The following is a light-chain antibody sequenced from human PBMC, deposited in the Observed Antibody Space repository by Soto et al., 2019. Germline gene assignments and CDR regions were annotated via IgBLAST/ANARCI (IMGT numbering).Light chain of an antibody. J-gene: IGLJ3*02. Sequence: QSALTQPASVSGSPGQSITISCTGTSSDVGGYNYVSWYQQHPGKAPKLMIYGVSNRPSGISYRFSGSKSGNTASLTISGLQAEDEAAYYCSSYTRSNTWVFGGGTTLTVL. CDR3: SSYTRSNTWV. V-gene: IGLV2-14*01. CDR1: SSDVGGYNY. CDR2: GVS.